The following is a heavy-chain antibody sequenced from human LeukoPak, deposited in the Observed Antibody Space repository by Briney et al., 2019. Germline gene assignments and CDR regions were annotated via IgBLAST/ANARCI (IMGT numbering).Heavy chain of an antibody. Sequence: GGSLRLSCSASGVTLGTHAMSWVRQAPGKGLEWVSAISFSGDVTFYADSVKGRFTISRDSSKNTLYLQMNSLRAEDTAVYYCARDHLAPRSSALDYWGQGTLVTVSS. J-gene: IGHJ4*02. CDR3: ARDHLAPRSSALDY. D-gene: IGHD6-19*01. V-gene: IGHV3-23*01. CDR2: ISFSGDVT. CDR1: GVTLGTHA.